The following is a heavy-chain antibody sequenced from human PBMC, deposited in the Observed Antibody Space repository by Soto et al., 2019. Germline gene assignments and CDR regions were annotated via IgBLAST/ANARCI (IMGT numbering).Heavy chain of an antibody. Sequence: GASVKVSCKDSGYTFTSYGISWVRQAPGQGLEWMGWISVYNGNTNYAQKLQGRVTMTTDTSTSTAYMELRSLRSDDTAVYYCARSKVGATMERYFDYWGQGTLVTVSS. V-gene: IGHV1-18*01. J-gene: IGHJ4*02. CDR2: ISVYNGNT. CDR3: ARSKVGATMERYFDY. CDR1: GYTFTSYG. D-gene: IGHD1-26*01.